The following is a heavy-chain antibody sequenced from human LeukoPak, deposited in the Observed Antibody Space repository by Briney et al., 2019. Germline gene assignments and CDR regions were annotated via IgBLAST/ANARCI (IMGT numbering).Heavy chain of an antibody. CDR2: TSSSSSTI. V-gene: IGHV3-48*02. CDR3: ASLIAVAGTGVDY. CDR1: GFTFSSYS. D-gene: IGHD6-19*01. Sequence: GGSLRLSCAASGFTFSSYSMNWVRQAPGQGLEWVSYTSSSSSTIYYADSVKGRFTISRDNAKNSLYLQMNSLRDEDTAVYYCASLIAVAGTGVDYWGQGTLVTVSS. J-gene: IGHJ4*02.